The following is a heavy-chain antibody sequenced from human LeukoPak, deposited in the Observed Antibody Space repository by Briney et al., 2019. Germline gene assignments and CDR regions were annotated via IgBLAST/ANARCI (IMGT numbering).Heavy chain of an antibody. CDR3: AKDLDIVATITGN. CDR2: VSGSGGST. V-gene: IGHV3-23*01. Sequence: GGSLRLSCAASGFTFSSYAVSWVRQAPPIGLPWVSGVSGSGGSTYYADSVKGRFTISRDNSKNTLYLQMNSLRAEDTAVYYCAKDLDIVATITGNWGQGTLVTVSS. CDR1: GFTFSSYA. J-gene: IGHJ4*02. D-gene: IGHD5-12*01.